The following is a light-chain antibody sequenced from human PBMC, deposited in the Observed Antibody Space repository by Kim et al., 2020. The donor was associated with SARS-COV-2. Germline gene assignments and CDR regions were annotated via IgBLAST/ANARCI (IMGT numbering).Light chain of an antibody. CDR2: RDK. J-gene: IGLJ2*01. CDR1: NIENKN. Sequence: SVTLGQTATIPGGGKNIENKNVHWYHQRPGQAPVLVMYRDKKRPSGIPERLSGSNSGNTATLTISRVEAGDEGDYYCQVWDSRTVVFGGGTQLTVL. CDR3: QVWDSRTVV. V-gene: IGLV3-9*01.